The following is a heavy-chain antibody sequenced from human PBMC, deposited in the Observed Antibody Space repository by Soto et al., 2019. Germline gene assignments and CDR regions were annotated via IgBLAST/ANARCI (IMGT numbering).Heavy chain of an antibody. V-gene: IGHV3-33*05. Sequence: QVQVVESGGGEVQPGTSLKLSCVTSGFTFSNYGFHWVRQAPGKGLEWVAMISFDGSNIQYADSVKGRFTISRDPSKNTWYLQMTSLRVEDAAVYYCGRDYEYFSNDKFYYGMSFWGQGTTVTVTS. CDR1: GFTFSNYG. D-gene: IGHD5-12*01. CDR2: ISFDGSNI. J-gene: IGHJ6*02. CDR3: GRDYEYFSNDKFYYGMSF.